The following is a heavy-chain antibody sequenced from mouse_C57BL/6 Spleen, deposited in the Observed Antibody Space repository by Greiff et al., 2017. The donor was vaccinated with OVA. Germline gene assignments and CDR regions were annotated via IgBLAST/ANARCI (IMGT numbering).Heavy chain of an antibody. Sequence: QLVESGGGLVKPGGSLKLSCAASGITFSSYAMSWVRQTPEKRLEWVATISDGGSYTYYPDNVKGRFTISRDNAKNNLYLQMSHLKSEDTAMYYCARAEYYYGSSYVGWFAYWGQGTLVTVSA. CDR1: GITFSSYA. J-gene: IGHJ3*01. CDR3: ARAEYYYGSSYVGWFAY. CDR2: ISDGGSYT. D-gene: IGHD1-1*01. V-gene: IGHV5-4*01.